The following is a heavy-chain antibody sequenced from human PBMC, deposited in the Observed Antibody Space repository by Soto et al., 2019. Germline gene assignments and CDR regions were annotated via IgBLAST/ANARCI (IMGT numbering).Heavy chain of an antibody. V-gene: IGHV3-33*01. Sequence: QVQLVESGGGVVQPGRSLRLSCAASGFTFSSYGMHWVRQAPGKGLEWVAVIWYDGSNKYYADSVKGRFTISRDNSKNTLYLQMNSLRAEDTAVYYCARGPLRDGYDLAFDIWGQGTMVTVSS. CDR3: ARGPLRDGYDLAFDI. J-gene: IGHJ3*02. D-gene: IGHD5-12*01. CDR2: IWYDGSNK. CDR1: GFTFSSYG.